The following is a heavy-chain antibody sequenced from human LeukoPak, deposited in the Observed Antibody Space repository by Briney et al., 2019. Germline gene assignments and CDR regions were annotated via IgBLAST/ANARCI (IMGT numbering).Heavy chain of an antibody. CDR1: GGTFSSYA. D-gene: IGHD3-22*01. J-gene: IGHJ4*02. Sequence: ASVKVSCKASGGTFSSYAISWVRQAPGQGLEWMGRIIPILGIANYAQKFQGRVTITADKSTSTAYMELSSLRSEDTAVYYCARVKSGSYYDSSGYVDYWGQGTLVTVSS. V-gene: IGHV1-69*04. CDR3: ARVKSGSYYDSSGYVDY. CDR2: IIPILGIA.